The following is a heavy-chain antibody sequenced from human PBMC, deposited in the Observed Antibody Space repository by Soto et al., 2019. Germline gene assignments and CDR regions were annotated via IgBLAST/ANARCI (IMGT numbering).Heavy chain of an antibody. V-gene: IGHV3-7*05. J-gene: IGHJ6*02. CDR1: GFTFSSYW. CDR2: IKQDGSEK. CDR3: ARHGYDFWSGFRTPNYYYYYGMDV. D-gene: IGHD3-3*01. Sequence: EVQLVESGGGLVQPGGSLRLSCAASGFTFSSYWMSWVRQAPGKGLEWVANIKQDGSEKYYVDSVKGRFTISRDNAKYSLYLQMNSLRAEDTAVYDCARHGYDFWSGFRTPNYYYYYGMDVWGQGTTVTVSS.